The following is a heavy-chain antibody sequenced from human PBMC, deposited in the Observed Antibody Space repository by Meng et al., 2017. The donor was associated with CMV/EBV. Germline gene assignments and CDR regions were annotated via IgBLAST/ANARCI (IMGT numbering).Heavy chain of an antibody. CDR2: ISAYNGNT. J-gene: IGHJ6*02. CDR3: AREYCSSTSCYFYYGMDV. D-gene: IGHD2-2*01. CDR1: GYTFTSYG. Sequence: ASVKVSCKASGYTFTSYGICWVRQAPGQGIEWMGWISAYNGNTNYAQKLQGRVTMTTDTSTSTAYMELRSLRSDDTAVYYCAREYCSSTSCYFYYGMDVWGQGTTVTVSS. V-gene: IGHV1-18*01.